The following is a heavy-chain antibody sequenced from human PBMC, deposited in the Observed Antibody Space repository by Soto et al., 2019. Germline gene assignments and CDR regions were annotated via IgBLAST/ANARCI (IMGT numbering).Heavy chain of an antibody. V-gene: IGHV3-23*01. Sequence: EVQLLESGGGLVQPGGSLRLSCAASGFTFSSYAMSWVRQAPGKGLEWVSAISGSGGSTYYADSVKGRFTISRDNSKNTWYRQMNGRRAEDAAVYYCGKRDFWSGYYTVGGVDYWGQGTLVTVSS. D-gene: IGHD3-3*01. CDR1: GFTFSSYA. CDR3: GKRDFWSGYYTVGGVDY. CDR2: ISGSGGST. J-gene: IGHJ4*02.